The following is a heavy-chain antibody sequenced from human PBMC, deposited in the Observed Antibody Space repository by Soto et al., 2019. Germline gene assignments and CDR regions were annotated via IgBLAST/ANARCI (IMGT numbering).Heavy chain of an antibody. D-gene: IGHD2-2*01. CDR3: ARSSDIVVVPAAWVEYYFDY. CDR1: GGTFSSYA. CDR2: IIPIFGTA. V-gene: IGHV1-69*13. Sequence: ASVKVSCKASGGTFSSYAISWVRQAPGQGLEWMGGIIPIFGTANYAQKFQGRVTITADESTSTAYMELSSLRSEDTAVYYCARSSDIVVVPAAWVEYYFDYWGQGTLVTVSS. J-gene: IGHJ4*02.